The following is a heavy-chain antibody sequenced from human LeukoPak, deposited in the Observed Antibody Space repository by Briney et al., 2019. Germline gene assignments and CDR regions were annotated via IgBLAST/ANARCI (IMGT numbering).Heavy chain of an antibody. Sequence: SETLSLTCTVSGGSISSDDYYWSWIRIRQPPSKGLEWIGYIFHSGTTYYNPSLESRVTISVDTSKNQFSLKLSSVTAADTAVYYCARGEIAADVLIPQGWFDPWGQGTLVTVSS. D-gene: IGHD6-13*01. V-gene: IGHV4-30-4*01. CDR3: ARGEIAADVLIPQGWFDP. CDR1: GGSISSDDYY. CDR2: IFHSGTT. J-gene: IGHJ5*02.